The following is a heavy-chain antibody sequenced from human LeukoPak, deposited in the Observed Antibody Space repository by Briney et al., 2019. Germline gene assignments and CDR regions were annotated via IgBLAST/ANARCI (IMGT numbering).Heavy chain of an antibody. J-gene: IGHJ5*02. Sequence: PSETLSLTCAVYGGSFSGYYWSWIRQPPGKGLEWIGEINQSGSTNYNPSLKSRVTISVDTSKNQFSLKLSSVTAADTAVYYCARVRVLWFGELPNNWFDPWGQGTLVTVSS. V-gene: IGHV4-34*01. CDR3: ARVRVLWFGELPNNWFDP. CDR2: INQSGST. CDR1: GGSFSGYY. D-gene: IGHD3-10*01.